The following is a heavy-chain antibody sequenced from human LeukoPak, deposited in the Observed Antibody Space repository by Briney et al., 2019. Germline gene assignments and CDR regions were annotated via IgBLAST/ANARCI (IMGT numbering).Heavy chain of an antibody. V-gene: IGHV4-59*12. J-gene: IGHJ4*02. Sequence: SETLSLTCTVSGGSISSYYWSWIRQPPGKGLEWIGYIYYSGSTNYNPSLKSRVTISVDTSKNQFSLKLSSVTAADTAMYYCAREYYYALGTYWVYFDYWGQGTLVTVSS. CDR2: IYYSGST. CDR1: GGSISSYY. CDR3: AREYYYALGTYWVYFDY. D-gene: IGHD3-10*01.